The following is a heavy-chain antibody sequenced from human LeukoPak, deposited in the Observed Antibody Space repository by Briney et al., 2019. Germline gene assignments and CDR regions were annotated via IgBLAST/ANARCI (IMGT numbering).Heavy chain of an antibody. D-gene: IGHD2-2*01. Sequence: GGSLRLSCAAPGFAFNTYAMNWVRQAPGRGLEWVSVVSGGGDSTHYADSVKGRFTISRDNSKNTLYLQMNGLRAEDTAVYYCTKAGCTGTSCYSNYWGQGTLVTVSS. V-gene: IGHV3-23*01. CDR3: TKAGCTGTSCYSNY. CDR1: GFAFNTYA. CDR2: VSGGGDST. J-gene: IGHJ4*02.